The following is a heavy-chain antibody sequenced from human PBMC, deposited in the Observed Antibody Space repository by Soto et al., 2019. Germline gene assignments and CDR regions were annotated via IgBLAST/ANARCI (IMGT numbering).Heavy chain of an antibody. D-gene: IGHD2-21*02. CDR2: INHSGST. V-gene: IGHV4-34*01. CDR1: GGSFSGYY. CDR3: AGPSSDCGGDCYYFDY. J-gene: IGHJ4*02. Sequence: LSLTCALYGGSFSGYYWSWIRQPPGKGLEWIGEINHSGSTNYNPSLRSRVTISVDTSKNQFSLKLSSVTAADTAVYYCAGPSSDCGGDCYYFDYWGQGALVTVSS.